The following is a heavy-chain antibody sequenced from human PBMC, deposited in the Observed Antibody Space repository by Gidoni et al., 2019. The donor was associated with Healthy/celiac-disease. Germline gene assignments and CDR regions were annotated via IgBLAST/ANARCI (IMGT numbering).Heavy chain of an antibody. CDR1: GFTFDDYA. CDR2: ISGDGGST. CDR3: AKEGPYCSGGSCPNYYYYGMDV. V-gene: IGHV3-43*02. D-gene: IGHD2-15*01. Sequence: EVQLVESGGGVVPPGGSLRLSCAASGFTFDDYAMHWVRQAPGKGLEWVSLISGDGGSTYYADSVKGRFTISRDNSKNSLYLQMNSLRTEDTALYYCAKEGPYCSGGSCPNYYYYGMDVWGQGTTVTVSS. J-gene: IGHJ6*02.